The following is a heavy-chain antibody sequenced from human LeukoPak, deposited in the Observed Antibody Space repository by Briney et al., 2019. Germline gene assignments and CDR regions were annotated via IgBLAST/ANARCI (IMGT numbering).Heavy chain of an antibody. CDR1: GFTFSNYS. CDR2: ISGSAGST. CDR3: AKGPR. V-gene: IGHV3-23*01. Sequence: GGSLRLSCAASGFTFSNYSMIWVRQAPGKGLEWVSAISGSAGSTYSAASVKGRFTISRDNSKNTLHLQMNSRRAGDTAVYYCAKGPRWGQGTLVTVPS. J-gene: IGHJ4*02.